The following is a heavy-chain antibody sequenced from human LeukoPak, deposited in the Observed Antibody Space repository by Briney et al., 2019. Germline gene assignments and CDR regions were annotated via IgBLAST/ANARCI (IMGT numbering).Heavy chain of an antibody. V-gene: IGHV3-23*01. CDR1: GFTFSSYA. CDR3: AKDCSSTSCQDWFDP. CDR2: ISGSGGST. J-gene: IGHJ5*02. Sequence: GGSLRLSCAASGFTFSSYAMSWVRQAPGKGLEWVSAISGSGGSTYYADSVKGRFTISRDNSKNTLYLQMNSLRAEDTAVYYCAKDCSSTSCQDWFDPWGQGTLVTVSS. D-gene: IGHD2-2*01.